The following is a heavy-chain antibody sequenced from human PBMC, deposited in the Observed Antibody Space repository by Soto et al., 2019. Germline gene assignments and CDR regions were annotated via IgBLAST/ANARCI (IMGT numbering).Heavy chain of an antibody. CDR3: AREFNTVTTFDY. CDR2: INAGNGNT. D-gene: IGHD4-17*01. Sequence: ASVKVSCEASGYTFTSYAMHWVRQAPGVRLEWMGWINAGNGNTKYSQKFQGRVTITRDTSASTAYMELSSLRSEDTAVYYCAREFNTVTTFDYWGQGTLVTVSS. V-gene: IGHV1-3*01. CDR1: GYTFTSYA. J-gene: IGHJ4*02.